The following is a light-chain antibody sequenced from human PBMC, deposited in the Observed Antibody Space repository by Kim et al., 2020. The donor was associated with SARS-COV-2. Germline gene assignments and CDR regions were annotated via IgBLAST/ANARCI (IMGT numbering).Light chain of an antibody. CDR2: GAS. V-gene: IGKV3-15*01. CDR1: QSVSSN. CDR3: QQYNNWPFT. J-gene: IGKJ3*01. Sequence: VSPGERASLYCRASQSVSSNLAWYQQKPGQAPRLLIYGASTRATGIPARLSGSGSGTEFTLTISSLQSEDFAVYYCQQYNNWPFTFGPGTKVDIK.